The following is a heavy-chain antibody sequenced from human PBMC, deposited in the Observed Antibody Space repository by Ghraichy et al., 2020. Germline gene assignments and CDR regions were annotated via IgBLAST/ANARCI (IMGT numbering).Heavy chain of an antibody. CDR3: ARDQGGGSFDF. D-gene: IGHD1-26*01. J-gene: IGHJ4*02. CDR2: IYYSGST. V-gene: IGHV4-39*07. Sequence: SQTLSLTCTVSGGSTSNYYWGWIRQPPGKGLEWIGSIYYSGSTYYSPSLKSRVTISINTSKNQFSLKLSSVTAADTALYYCARDQGGGSFDFWGLGTLVTVSS. CDR1: GGSTSNYY.